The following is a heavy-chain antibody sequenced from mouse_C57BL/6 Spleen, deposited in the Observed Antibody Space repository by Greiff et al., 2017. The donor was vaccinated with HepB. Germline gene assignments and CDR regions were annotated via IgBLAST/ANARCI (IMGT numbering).Heavy chain of an antibody. CDR1: GYTFTSYW. D-gene: IGHD1-1*01. Sequence: QVQLQQPGAELVKPGASVKLSCKASGYTFTSYWMHWVKQRPGQGLEWIGMIHPNSGSTNYNEKFKSKATLTVDKSSSTAYMQLSSLTSEGSAVYYCARSNYGSSYSWYFDVWGTGTTVTVSS. CDR3: ARSNYGSSYSWYFDV. V-gene: IGHV1-64*01. CDR2: IHPNSGST. J-gene: IGHJ1*03.